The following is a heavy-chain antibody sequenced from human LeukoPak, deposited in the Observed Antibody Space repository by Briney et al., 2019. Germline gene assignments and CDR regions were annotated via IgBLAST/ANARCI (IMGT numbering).Heavy chain of an antibody. D-gene: IGHD1-26*01. CDR1: GYPISNGYY. CDR3: ARLGGWYFDL. J-gene: IGHJ2*01. Sequence: SETLSLTCAVPGYPISNGYYSGWIRQPPWKGLEWIGSIYHRGSTYYNPSLKSRVSISVDTSKNQFSLKLSSVTAADTAVYYCARLGGWYFDLWGRGTLVTVSS. V-gene: IGHV4-38-2*01. CDR2: IYHRGST.